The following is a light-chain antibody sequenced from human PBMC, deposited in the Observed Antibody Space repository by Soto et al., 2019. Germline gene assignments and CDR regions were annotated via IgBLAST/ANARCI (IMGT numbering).Light chain of an antibody. Sequence: QSVLTQPASVSGSPGQSITISCTGTTSDIGGHKYVSWYQQHPDKAPKVLIFEVSNRPSGISDRFSGSKSGNTASLTISGLQAEDEADYYCSSYAGSYTPHVVFGGGTKVTVL. J-gene: IGLJ2*01. CDR2: EVS. CDR1: TSDIGGHKY. V-gene: IGLV2-14*01. CDR3: SSYAGSYTPHVV.